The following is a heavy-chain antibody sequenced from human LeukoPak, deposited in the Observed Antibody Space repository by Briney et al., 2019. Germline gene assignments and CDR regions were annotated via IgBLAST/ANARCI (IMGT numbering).Heavy chain of an antibody. CDR1: GGSISSYY. Sequence: SSETLSLTCTVSGGSISSYYWSWIRQPPGKGLEWIGYIYYSGSTNYNPSLKSRVTISVDTSKNQFSLKLSSVTAADTAVYYCAREIAIFGVVKGAFDIWGQGTMVTVSS. CDR2: IYYSGST. J-gene: IGHJ3*02. V-gene: IGHV4-59*01. D-gene: IGHD3-3*01. CDR3: AREIAIFGVVKGAFDI.